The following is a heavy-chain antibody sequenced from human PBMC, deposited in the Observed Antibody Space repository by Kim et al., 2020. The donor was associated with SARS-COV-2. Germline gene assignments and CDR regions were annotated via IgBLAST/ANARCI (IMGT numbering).Heavy chain of an antibody. V-gene: IGHV3-23*01. Sequence: GGSLRLSCAASGFTFSSFAMHWVRQAPGKGLEWVSSISGSGTYTYYPDALKGRITISRDNSKNTLYLQMNSLGAEDTALYYCAKDTAAAFGSWGQGTLAT. CDR2: ISGSGTYT. J-gene: IGHJ5*01. CDR3: AKDTAAAFGS. D-gene: IGHD6-13*01. CDR1: GFTFSSFA.